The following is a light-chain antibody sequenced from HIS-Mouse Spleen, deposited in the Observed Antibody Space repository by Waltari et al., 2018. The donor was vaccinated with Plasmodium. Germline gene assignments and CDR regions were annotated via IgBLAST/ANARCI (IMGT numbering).Light chain of an antibody. Sequence: QSALTQPPSASGSPGQSVTISCTGTSSDVGGYNYVSWYQQHPGTAPKLMSYEVSKRPSGVPERFSGSKSGNTASLTVSGRQAEDEADYYCSSYAGSNNLVFGGGTKLTVL. CDR3: SSYAGSNNLV. J-gene: IGLJ2*01. V-gene: IGLV2-8*01. CDR1: SSDVGGYNY. CDR2: EVS.